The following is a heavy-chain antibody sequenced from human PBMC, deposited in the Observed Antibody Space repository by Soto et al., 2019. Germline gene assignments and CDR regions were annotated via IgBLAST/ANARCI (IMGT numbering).Heavy chain of an antibody. CDR1: GGTFSSYA. Sequence: QVQLVQSGAEVKTPGSSVKVSCKSSGGTFSSYAISWVRQAPGQGLEWMGGIIPIFGTAHYAQKFQGRVTITADESTSTAYMELSSLRSEDTAVYYCARDVIAAAGTAGWGQGTLVTVSS. CDR3: ARDVIAAAGTAG. J-gene: IGHJ4*02. CDR2: IIPIFGTA. D-gene: IGHD6-13*01. V-gene: IGHV1-69*12.